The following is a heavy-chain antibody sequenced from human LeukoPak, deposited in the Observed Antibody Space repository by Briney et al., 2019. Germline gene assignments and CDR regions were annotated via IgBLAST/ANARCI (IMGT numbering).Heavy chain of an antibody. CDR1: GYTFTGYY. CDR2: INPNSGGT. Sequence: GASVKVSCKASGYTFTGYYMHWVRQAPGQGLEWMGWINPNSGGTNYAQNFQGWVTMTWDTSISTAYMELSRLRSDDTAVYYSARGHSAGLVVALGVWGQGTTVTVSS. CDR3: ARGHSAGLVVALGV. J-gene: IGHJ6*02. V-gene: IGHV1-2*04. D-gene: IGHD2-15*01.